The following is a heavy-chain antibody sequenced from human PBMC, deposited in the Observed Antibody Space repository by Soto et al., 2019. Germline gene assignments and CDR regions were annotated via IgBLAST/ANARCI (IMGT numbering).Heavy chain of an antibody. V-gene: IGHV4-59*08. J-gene: IGHJ4*02. D-gene: IGHD4-17*01. Sequence: QVQLQESGPGLVKPSETLSLTCTVSGGSISSYYWSWIRQPPGKGLEWIGYIYYSGSTNYNPSLKSRVTISVDTSKNQFSLKPSSVTATDTAVYYCARRYGGILDYWGQGTLVTVSS. CDR2: IYYSGST. CDR1: GGSISSYY. CDR3: ARRYGGILDY.